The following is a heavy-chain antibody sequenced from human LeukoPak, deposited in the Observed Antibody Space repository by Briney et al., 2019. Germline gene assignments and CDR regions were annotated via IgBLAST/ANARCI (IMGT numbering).Heavy chain of an antibody. D-gene: IGHD7-27*01. V-gene: IGHV3-7*03. J-gene: IGHJ4*02. CDR3: AKDGRTWVY. Sequence: GGSLRLSCAASGFTFGDYYMSWVRQAPGKGLEWVANIQPDGNGKKYVDSVKGRFTISRDNAKNSLYLQMNSLGAEDTAVYYCAKDGRTWVYWGQGTLVTVSS. CDR1: GFTFGDYY. CDR2: IQPDGNGK.